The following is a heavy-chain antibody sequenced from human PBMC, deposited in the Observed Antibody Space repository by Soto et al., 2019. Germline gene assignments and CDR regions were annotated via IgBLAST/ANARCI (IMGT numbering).Heavy chain of an antibody. CDR2: ILYDGSDK. Sequence: QVQLVESGGGVVQTGRSLRLSCVASGFAFGNYGLHWVRQPPGKGLEWGASILYDGSDKFYADSVKGRFTVSRDDSKKPFYVEMDSLRADDTAVYFCARWGEVSHNPGGNYYYGMDVWGQGTTVTVSS. J-gene: IGHJ6*02. CDR1: GFAFGNYG. D-gene: IGHD3-16*01. CDR3: ARWGEVSHNPGGNYYYGMDV. V-gene: IGHV3-30*03.